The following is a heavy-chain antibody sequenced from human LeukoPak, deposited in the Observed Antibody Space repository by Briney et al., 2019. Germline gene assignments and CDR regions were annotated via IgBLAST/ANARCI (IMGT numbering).Heavy chain of an antibody. V-gene: IGHV3-30*04. CDR3: ARPSRPHYYDATDYSYYFDS. CDR2: ISFDGSDR. J-gene: IGHJ4*02. D-gene: IGHD3-22*01. Sequence: GGSLRLSCAASGFTFSSYATHWVRQAPGKGLEWVAVISFDGSDRYYADSVKGRFTISRDSSKNTLYLQMNSLRAGDTAVYYCARPSRPHYYDATDYSYYFDSWGQGTLVTVSS. CDR1: GFTFSSYA.